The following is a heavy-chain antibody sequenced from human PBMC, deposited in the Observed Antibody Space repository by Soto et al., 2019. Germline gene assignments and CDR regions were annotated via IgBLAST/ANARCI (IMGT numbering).Heavy chain of an antibody. D-gene: IGHD3-10*01. J-gene: IGHJ6*02. CDR1: GGSISSGGYY. CDR2: IYYSGST. CDR3: ARQGGSLGGYYYYGMDV. V-gene: IGHV4-31*03. Sequence: PSETLSLTCTVSGGSISSGGYYWSWIRQHPGKGLEWIGYIYYSGSTYYSPSLKSRVTISVDTSKNQFSLKLSSVTAADTAVYYCARQGGSLGGYYYYGMDVWGQGTTVTVSS.